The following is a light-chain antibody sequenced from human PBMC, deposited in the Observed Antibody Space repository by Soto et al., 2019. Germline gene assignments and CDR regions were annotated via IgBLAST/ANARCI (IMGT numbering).Light chain of an antibody. Sequence: DIQMTQSPSSLSASVGDRVTITCRASHTISDYLNWYQQTKGKAPHILITAAFSLQSGVPSRFTGSGSGTHFTLAFSNLQPEDFETYFCQQSFSLPPTFGPGTKVDIK. J-gene: IGKJ3*01. CDR1: HTISDY. CDR2: AAF. V-gene: IGKV1-39*01. CDR3: QQSFSLPPT.